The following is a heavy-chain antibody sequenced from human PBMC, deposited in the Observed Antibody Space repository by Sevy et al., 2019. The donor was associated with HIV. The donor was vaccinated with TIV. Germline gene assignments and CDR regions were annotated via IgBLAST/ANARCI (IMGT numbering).Heavy chain of an antibody. CDR2: IYPGDSDT. J-gene: IGHJ4*02. CDR1: GYSFTSYW. D-gene: IGHD3-3*01. CDR3: ARRPRRDYYDFWSGYEPFDY. Sequence: GESLKISCKGSGYSFTSYWIGWVRQMPGKGLEWMGIIYPGDSDTGYSPSFQGQVTISADKSISTAYLQWSSLKASDTAMYYCARRPRRDYYDFWSGYEPFDYWRQGTLVTVSS. V-gene: IGHV5-51*01.